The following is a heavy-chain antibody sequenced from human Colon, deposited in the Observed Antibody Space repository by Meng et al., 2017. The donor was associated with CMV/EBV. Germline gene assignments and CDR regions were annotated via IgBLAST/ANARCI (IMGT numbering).Heavy chain of an antibody. J-gene: IGHJ4*02. CDR2: INHSGSS. CDR3: ARPRRVGPNRDYGS. Sequence: GSLRLSCAVYGGSFSDYYWSWIRQSPDKGLEWIGEINHSGSSNYNASLRSRVFMSVDISRSQFSLELTSVTAADTAVYYCARPRRVGPNRDYGSWGQGTLVTVSS. V-gene: IGHV4-34*01. CDR1: GGSFSDYY. D-gene: IGHD1-26*01.